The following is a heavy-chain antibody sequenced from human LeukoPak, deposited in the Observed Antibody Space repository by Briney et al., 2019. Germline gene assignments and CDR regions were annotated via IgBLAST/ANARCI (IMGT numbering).Heavy chain of an antibody. Sequence: ASVKVSCKASGYTFTGYYLHWVRQAPRQGLEWMGWINPNSGGTNYAQKFQGRVTMTRDTSISTAYMDLSRLSSDDTAVYYCARDAIVRDYSNSDYWGQGTLVTVSS. V-gene: IGHV1-2*02. CDR2: INPNSGGT. D-gene: IGHD4-11*01. J-gene: IGHJ4*02. CDR3: ARDAIVRDYSNSDY. CDR1: GYTFTGYY.